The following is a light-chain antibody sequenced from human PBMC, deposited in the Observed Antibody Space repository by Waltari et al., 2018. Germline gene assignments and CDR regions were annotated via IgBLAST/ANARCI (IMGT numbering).Light chain of an antibody. J-gene: IGKJ1*01. CDR2: GTS. CDR1: ESVGRT. V-gene: IGKV3-20*01. CDR3: QHYLRLPVP. Sequence: EIVLTQSPGTLSLSPGERAIVSCRASESVGRTLAWYKQKPDQAPRLLIYGTSNRATGIPDKFIGNGFRTEFSLTISGLEPEDSSVYYCQHYLRLPVPFRQRTKVEIK.